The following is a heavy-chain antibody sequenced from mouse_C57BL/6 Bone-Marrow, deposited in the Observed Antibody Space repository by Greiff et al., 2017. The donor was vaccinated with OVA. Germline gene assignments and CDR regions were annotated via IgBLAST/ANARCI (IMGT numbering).Heavy chain of an antibody. Sequence: QVQLKQSGAELARPGASVKLSCKASGYTFTSYGISWVKQRTGQGLEWIGEIYPRSGNTYYNEKFKGKATLTADKSSSTAYMELRSLTSEDSAVYFCARYGRNYFDDWGQGTTLTVSS. D-gene: IGHD1-1*01. V-gene: IGHV1-81*01. CDR3: ARYGRNYFDD. CDR1: GYTFTSYG. J-gene: IGHJ2*01. CDR2: IYPRSGNT.